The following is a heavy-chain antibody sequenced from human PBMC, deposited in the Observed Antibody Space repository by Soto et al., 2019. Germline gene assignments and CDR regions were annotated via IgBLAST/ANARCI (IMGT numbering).Heavy chain of an antibody. CDR1: GFTFSSYA. V-gene: IGHV3-30-3*01. Sequence: QVQLVESGGGVVQPGRSLRLSCAASGFTFSSYAMHWVRQAPGKGLEWVAVISYDGSNKYYADSVKGRFTISRDNSKNTLYLQMNSLRAEDTAVYYCARGWEWLPNDYWGQGTLVTVSS. D-gene: IGHD3-3*01. CDR2: ISYDGSNK. J-gene: IGHJ4*02. CDR3: ARGWEWLPNDY.